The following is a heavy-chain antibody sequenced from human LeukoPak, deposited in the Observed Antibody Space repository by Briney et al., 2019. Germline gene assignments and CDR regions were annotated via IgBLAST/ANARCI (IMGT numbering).Heavy chain of an antibody. CDR3: ARSLVGATLDY. V-gene: IGHV4-34*01. CDR2: INHSGST. D-gene: IGHD1-26*01. CDR1: GGSFSGYY. Sequence: PSETLSLTCAVYGGSFSGYYWSWIRQPPGKGLEWIGEINHSGSTNYNPSLKSRVTISVDTSKNQFSLKLSSVTAADTAVYYCARSLVGATLDYWGQGTLVTVSS. J-gene: IGHJ4*02.